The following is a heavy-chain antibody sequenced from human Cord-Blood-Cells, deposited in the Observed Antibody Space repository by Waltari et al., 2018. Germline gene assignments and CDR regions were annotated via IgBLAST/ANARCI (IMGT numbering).Heavy chain of an antibody. CDR1: GGSISSHS. D-gene: IGHD6-13*01. Sequence: QVQLQESGPGLVKPSETLSPTCTVSGGSISSHSWSWIRQHPGKGREWIGDIDYRGSTNYNPSLKSRVTISVDTSKTQFSLKLSSVTAADTAVYYCARDPLSGNSFDYWGQGTLVTVSS. CDR3: ARDPLSGNSFDY. J-gene: IGHJ4*02. V-gene: IGHV4-59*11. CDR2: IDYRGST.